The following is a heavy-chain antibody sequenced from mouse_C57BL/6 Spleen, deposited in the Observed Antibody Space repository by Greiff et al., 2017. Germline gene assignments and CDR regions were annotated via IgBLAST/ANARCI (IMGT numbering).Heavy chain of an antibody. CDR3: ARYNDYDVGYFDV. D-gene: IGHD2-4*01. CDR1: GYAFTNYL. CDR2: INPGSGGT. J-gene: IGHJ1*03. Sequence: QVQLQQSGAELVRPGTSVKVSCKASGYAFTNYLIEWVKQRPGQGLEWIGVINPGSGGTNYNEKFKGKATLTADKSSSTAYMQLSSLTSEDSAVYFCARYNDYDVGYFDVWGTGTTVTVSS. V-gene: IGHV1-54*01.